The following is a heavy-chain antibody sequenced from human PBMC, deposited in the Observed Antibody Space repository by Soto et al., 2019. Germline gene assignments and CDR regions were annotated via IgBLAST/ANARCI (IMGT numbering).Heavy chain of an antibody. CDR3: ARGTWNYGYFEY. CDR2: MWYDGGHK. Sequence: QVQLVESGGGVVQPGRSLRLSCAASGFTFSNSGMHWVRQAPGKGLERVAVMWYDGGHKYNADSVKGRFTISRDNSKNTLELQMNGLRAEDTAVYYCARGTWNYGYFEYWGQGTLVTVSS. D-gene: IGHD1-7*01. J-gene: IGHJ4*02. V-gene: IGHV3-33*01. CDR1: GFTFSNSG.